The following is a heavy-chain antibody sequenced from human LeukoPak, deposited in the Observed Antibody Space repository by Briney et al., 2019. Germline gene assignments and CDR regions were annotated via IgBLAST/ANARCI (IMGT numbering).Heavy chain of an antibody. V-gene: IGHV4-59*01. CDR1: GGSISSYY. D-gene: IGHD2-15*01. CDR3: ARGEVALNWFDP. CDR2: IYYSGST. Sequence: SETLSLTCTVSGGSISSYYWTWIRQPPGKGLEWIAYIYYSGSTNYNPSLKSRVTISVDKSKNQFSLKLRSVTAADTAVYYCARGEVALNWFDPWGKGTLVTVSS. J-gene: IGHJ5*02.